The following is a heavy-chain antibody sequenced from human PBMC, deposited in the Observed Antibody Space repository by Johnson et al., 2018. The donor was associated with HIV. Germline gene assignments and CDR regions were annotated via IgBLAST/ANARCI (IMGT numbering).Heavy chain of an antibody. Sequence: VQLVESGGGLVQPGGSLRLSCAASGFTVSSNYMSWVRQAPGKGLEWVSVIGSSDDSTYYADSVKGRFTISRDNSRNTVFLQMSNLRTEETAVYYCAKGEAQEGWIQLGSYAFDFWGRGTMVTVSS. D-gene: IGHD7-27*01. CDR2: IGSSDDST. CDR3: AKGEAQEGWIQLGSYAFDF. CDR1: GFTVSSNY. J-gene: IGHJ3*01. V-gene: IGHV3-66*02.